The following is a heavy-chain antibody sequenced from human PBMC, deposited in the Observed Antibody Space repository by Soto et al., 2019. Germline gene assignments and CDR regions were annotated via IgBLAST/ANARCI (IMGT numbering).Heavy chain of an antibody. J-gene: IGHJ2*01. Sequence: QVQLQQWGAGPLRPLETLSLTCGVSGGSFSGYYWAWIRQSPGKGLEWIGEINDRGSINYNPSLKGRVSTSVDTSKNHYSLNLGSVTAADTAVYYCAREGHDILTGPPWVWYFDFWAVAPWSLCRQ. CDR2: INDRGSI. CDR1: GGSFSGYY. CDR3: AREGHDILTGPPWVWYFDF. D-gene: IGHD3-9*01. V-gene: IGHV4-34*01.